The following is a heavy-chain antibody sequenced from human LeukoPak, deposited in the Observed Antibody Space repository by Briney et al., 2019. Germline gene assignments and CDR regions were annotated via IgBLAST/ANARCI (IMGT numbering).Heavy chain of an antibody. CDR3: AKGGQTDRFDY. CDR2: ISNSGGKT. J-gene: IGHJ4*02. V-gene: IGHV3-23*01. CDR1: GFTFPSYA. D-gene: IGHD5-12*01. Sequence: PGGSLRLSCAASGFTFPSYAMSWVRQAPGKGLEWVSGISNSGGKTYYADSVKGRFTISRDNSKSTLYLQMNSLRAEDTAVFYCAKGGQTDRFDYWGQGALVTVSS.